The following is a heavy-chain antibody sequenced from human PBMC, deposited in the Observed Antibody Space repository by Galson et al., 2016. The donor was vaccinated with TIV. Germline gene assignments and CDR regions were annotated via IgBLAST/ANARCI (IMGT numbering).Heavy chain of an antibody. D-gene: IGHD2-2*01. Sequence: CAISGDSVSSNGAAWNWIRQSPSRGLEWLGRTYCRSRCYYDYAVSVKSRITIESDTSKNQFSLQLNSVTSEDTAVYYCARAAGRNGASCYATCETFDIWGQGTMVTVSS. CDR3: ARAAGRNGASCYATCETFDI. J-gene: IGHJ3*02. V-gene: IGHV6-1*01. CDR1: GDSVSSNGAA. CDR2: TYCRSRCYY.